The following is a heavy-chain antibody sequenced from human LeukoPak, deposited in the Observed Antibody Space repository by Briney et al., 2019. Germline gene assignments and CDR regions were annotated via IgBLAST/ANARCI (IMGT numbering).Heavy chain of an antibody. Sequence: PSETLSLTCAVYGGSFSGYYWSWIRQPPGKGLEWIGEINHSGSTNYNPSLKSRVTMSVDTSRNYFSLRLTSVTAADTAVYYCARSGATLFAVLDSWGQGTLVTVSP. CDR3: ARSGATLFAVLDS. D-gene: IGHD2-15*01. V-gene: IGHV4-34*01. J-gene: IGHJ4*02. CDR2: INHSGST. CDR1: GGSFSGYY.